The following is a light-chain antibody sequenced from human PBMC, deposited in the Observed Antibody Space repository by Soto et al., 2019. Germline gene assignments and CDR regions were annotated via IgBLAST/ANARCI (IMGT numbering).Light chain of an antibody. CDR3: CSHAGSYVV. CDR2: DVS. J-gene: IGLJ2*01. CDR1: SSDVGSSNY. V-gene: IGLV2-11*01. Sequence: QSALTQPRSVSGSPGQSVTISCTGTSSDVGSSNYVSWYQQHPGKAPKLIISDVSKPPSWVPDRFSGSKSDNTASLTISGLQDEYEADYFCCSHAGSYVVFGGGTKLTVL.